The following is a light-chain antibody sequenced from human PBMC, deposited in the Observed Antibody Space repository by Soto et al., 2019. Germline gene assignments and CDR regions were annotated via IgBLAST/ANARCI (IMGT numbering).Light chain of an antibody. CDR2: DVS. CDR3: QHRADWPLT. V-gene: IGKV3-11*01. J-gene: IGKJ4*01. Sequence: VLTQSPATLSVSPGERVTLSCRASQSVSSLLAWYQQKPGQAPRLLIYDVSNRATDIPARFSGSGSGTDFTLTISSLEPEDFAVYYCQHRADWPLTFGGGTKVEI. CDR1: QSVSSL.